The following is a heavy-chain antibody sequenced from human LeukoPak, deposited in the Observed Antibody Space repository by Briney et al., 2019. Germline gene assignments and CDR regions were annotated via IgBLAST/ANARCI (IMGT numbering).Heavy chain of an antibody. J-gene: IGHJ4*02. CDR2: ISGSGGST. D-gene: IGHD1-26*01. CDR3: AKDIGGSYSTIPDY. CDR1: GFTFSSYA. V-gene: IGHV3-23*01. Sequence: PGGSLRLSCAASGFTFSSYAMHWVRQAPGKGLEWVSAISGSGGSTYYADSVKGRFTISRDNSKNTLYLQMNSLRTEDTALYYCAKDIGGSYSTIPDYWGQGTLVTVSS.